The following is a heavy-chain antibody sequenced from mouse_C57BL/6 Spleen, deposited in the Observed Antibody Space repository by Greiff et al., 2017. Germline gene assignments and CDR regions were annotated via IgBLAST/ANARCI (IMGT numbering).Heavy chain of an antibody. V-gene: IGHV1-82*01. Sequence: QVQLTESGPELVKPGASVKISCKASGYAFSSSWMNWVKQRPGKGLEWIGRIYPGDGDTNYNGKFKGKATLTADKSSSTAYMQLSSLTSEDSAVYFCAKFYDGYGGFAYWGQGTLVTVSA. CDR2: IYPGDGDT. D-gene: IGHD2-3*01. CDR3: AKFYDGYGGFAY. CDR1: GYAFSSSW. J-gene: IGHJ3*01.